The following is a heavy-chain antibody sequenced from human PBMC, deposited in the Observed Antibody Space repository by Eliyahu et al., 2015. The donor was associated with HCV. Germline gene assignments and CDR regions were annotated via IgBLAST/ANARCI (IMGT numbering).Heavy chain of an antibody. Sequence: EVQLLESGGGLVQPGGSLRLSCAASGFXFSXXXXXWVRQAPGKGLEWVSTISAGCTRTYYADSVKGRFTISTDNCYNTLYLQMNSLTDDDTAVYYCAKDPPSRYCTNGVCSSFDPWGQGTLVTVSS. V-gene: IGHV3-23*01. CDR2: ISAGCTRT. D-gene: IGHD2-8*01. CDR3: AKDPPSRYCTNGVCSSFDP. CDR1: GFXFSXXX. J-gene: IGHJ5*02.